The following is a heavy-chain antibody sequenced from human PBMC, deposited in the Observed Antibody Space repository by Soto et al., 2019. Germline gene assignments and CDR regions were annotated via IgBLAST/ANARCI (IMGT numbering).Heavy chain of an antibody. J-gene: IGHJ6*02. CDR3: ARLAEIVPAATYYYYGKDV. D-gene: IGHD2-2*01. CDR1: GYSFTSYW. V-gene: IGHV5-10-1*01. CDR2: IDPSDSYT. Sequence: GESLKISCKGSGYSFTSYWISWVRQMPGKGLEWMGRIDPSDSYTNYSPSFQGHVTISADKSISTAYLQWSSLKASDTAMYYCARLAEIVPAATYYYYGKDVWGQGTTVTVSS.